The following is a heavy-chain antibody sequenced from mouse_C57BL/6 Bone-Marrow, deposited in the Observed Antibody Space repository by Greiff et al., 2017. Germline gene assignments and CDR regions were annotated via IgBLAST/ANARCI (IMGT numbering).Heavy chain of an antibody. CDR2: IWTGGGT. V-gene: IGHV2-9-1*01. J-gene: IGHJ4*01. D-gene: IGHD2-5*01. CDR1: GFSLTSYA. CDR3: ASAYSNYNAMDY. Sequence: VKLVESGPGLVAPSQSLSITCTVSGFSLTSYAISWVRQPPGKGLEWLGVIWTGGGTNYNSALKSRLSISKDNSKSQVSLKMNSLRTDDTARYYCASAYSNYNAMDYWGQGTSATVSS.